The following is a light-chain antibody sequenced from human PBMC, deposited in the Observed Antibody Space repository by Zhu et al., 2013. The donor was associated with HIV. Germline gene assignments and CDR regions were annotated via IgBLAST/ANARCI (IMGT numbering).Light chain of an antibody. CDR2: GAS. CDR3: QEYGGSRT. V-gene: IGKV3-20*01. J-gene: IGKJ1*01. Sequence: EIVMTQSPVTLSVSPGERATLSCRASQSVSSSYLAWYQQKPGQAPRLLIYGASSRATGIPDRFSGSGSETDFTLTISRLEPEDFAVYYCQEYGGSRTFGQGTKVEIK. CDR1: QSVSSSY.